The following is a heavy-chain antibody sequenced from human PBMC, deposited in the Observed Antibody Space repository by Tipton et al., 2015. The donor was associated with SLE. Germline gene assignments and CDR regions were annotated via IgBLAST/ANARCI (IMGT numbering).Heavy chain of an antibody. CDR3: ASTHDDGRDY. CDR1: GFTFSSYS. V-gene: IGHV3-21*01. Sequence: GSLRLSCAASGFTFSSYSMNWVRQAPGKGLEWVSSISSSSSYIYYADSVKGRFTISRDNSKNTLYLQMNSLRAEDTAVYYCASTHDDGRDYWGQGTLVTVSS. D-gene: IGHD1-1*01. J-gene: IGHJ4*02. CDR2: ISSSSSYI.